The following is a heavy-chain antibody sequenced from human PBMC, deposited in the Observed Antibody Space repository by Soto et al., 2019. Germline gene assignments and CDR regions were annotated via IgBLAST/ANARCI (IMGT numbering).Heavy chain of an antibody. D-gene: IGHD4-17*01. V-gene: IGHV4-39*07. CDR2: IYYSGST. CDR3: ARDGGDYGDFVLYGMDV. CDR1: GGSISSSSYY. J-gene: IGHJ6*02. Sequence: PSETLSLTCTVSGGSISSSSYYWGWIRQPPGKGLEWIGSIYYSGSTYYNPSLKSRVTMSVDTSKNQFSLKLSSVTAADTAVYYCARDGGDYGDFVLYGMDVWGQGTTVTVSS.